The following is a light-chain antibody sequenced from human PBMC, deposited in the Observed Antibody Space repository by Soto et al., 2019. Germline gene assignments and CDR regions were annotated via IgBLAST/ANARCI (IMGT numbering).Light chain of an antibody. V-gene: IGKV3-20*01. CDR1: QRITNNF. CDR2: GAS. Sequence: EIVLTQSPVTLSLSPGERATLSCRASQRITNNFLAWFQQKPGLAPRLLIYGASSRDSGIPDRFSGSGSGTDFALTISRLEPEDFAVYYWQQYGRSPFTFGQGTKLQIK. J-gene: IGKJ2*01. CDR3: QQYGRSPFT.